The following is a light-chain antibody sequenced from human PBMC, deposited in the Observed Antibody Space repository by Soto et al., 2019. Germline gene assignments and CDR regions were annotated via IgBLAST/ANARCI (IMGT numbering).Light chain of an antibody. CDR2: SAS. V-gene: IGKV3-15*01. CDR3: QQYNKWPLT. CDR1: ESVSSN. Sequence: EIVMTQPPGTLSASPGERAILSCRASESVSSNLAWYQQTPGQAPRLLIYSASIGATGTPARFSGSGSGSDFTLTISSLQSEDFAVYYCQQYNKWPLTFGPGTKVDIK. J-gene: IGKJ3*01.